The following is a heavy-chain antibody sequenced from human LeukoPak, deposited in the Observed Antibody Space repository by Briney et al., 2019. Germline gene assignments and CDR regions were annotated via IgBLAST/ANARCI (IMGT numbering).Heavy chain of an antibody. D-gene: IGHD4-11*01. V-gene: IGHV3-30*04. CDR2: IPYDGSNK. CDR1: GFTFSSYA. CDR3: SRDYSNSWAYYYYYYMDV. Sequence: PGGSPRLSCAASGFTFSSYAMHWVRQAPGKGLEWVALIPYDGSNKYYADYVKDRFTISRDNANNSLYLQLNSLRAEDTTVYYCSRDYSNSWAYYYYYYMDVWGKGTTVTVSS. J-gene: IGHJ6*03.